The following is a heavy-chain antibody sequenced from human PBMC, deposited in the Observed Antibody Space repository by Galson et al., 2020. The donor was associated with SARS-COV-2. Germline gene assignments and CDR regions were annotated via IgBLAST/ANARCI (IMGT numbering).Heavy chain of an antibody. D-gene: IGHD2-15*01. CDR3: ARDGQTSGSWAFDY. V-gene: IGHV3-33*01. Sequence: AGSLRLSCAASGFTFSSHAMHWVRQAPGKGLEWVAQIFFDGRDKYYGDSVKGRFTISRDSSKNTVYLQMNNLRADDTAVYYCARDGQTSGSWAFDYWGQGTLVAVSS. J-gene: IGHJ4*02. CDR2: IFFDGRDK. CDR1: GFTFSSHA.